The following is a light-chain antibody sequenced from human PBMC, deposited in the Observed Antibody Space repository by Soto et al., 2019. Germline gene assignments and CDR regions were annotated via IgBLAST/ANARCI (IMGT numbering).Light chain of an antibody. CDR2: GAS. V-gene: IGKV3-20*01. Sequence: EIVLTQSPGTLSLSPGERATLSCRASQSVSSSYLAWYQQKPGQAPRLLVYGASSRATGISDRFSGSGSGTDFTLTISRLEPEDFAVYYCQHYGNSPWTFGQGTKVDIK. CDR3: QHYGNSPWT. CDR1: QSVSSSY. J-gene: IGKJ1*01.